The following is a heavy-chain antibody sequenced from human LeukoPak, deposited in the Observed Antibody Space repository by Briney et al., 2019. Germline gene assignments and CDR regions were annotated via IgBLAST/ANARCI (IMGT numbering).Heavy chain of an antibody. D-gene: IGHD1-14*01. CDR1: GFTFTTDD. CDR2: MNPNSGNT. V-gene: IGHV1-8*01. CDR3: ARGLGSTGRYYFDY. J-gene: IGHJ4*02. Sequence: ASVKVSCKASGFTFTTDDINWVRQATGQGLEWMGWMNPNSGNTGYAQKFQGRVTITADESTSTAYMELSSLRSEDTAVYYCARGLGSTGRYYFDYWGQGTLVTVSS.